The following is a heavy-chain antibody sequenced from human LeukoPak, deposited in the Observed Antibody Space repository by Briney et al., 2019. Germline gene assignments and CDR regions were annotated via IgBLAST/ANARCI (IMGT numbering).Heavy chain of an antibody. CDR1: GDSISSSSYY. J-gene: IGHJ4*02. CDR2: TDHSGSA. Sequence: SETLSLTCTVSGDSISSSSYYWSWIRQPPGKGLEWIGETDHSGSANYNPSLKSRVTISVDTSKNQFSLKMTSVTAADTAVYYCARSAWLQSLFDYWGRGTLVTVSS. CDR3: ARSAWLQSLFDY. V-gene: IGHV4-39*07. D-gene: IGHD5-24*01.